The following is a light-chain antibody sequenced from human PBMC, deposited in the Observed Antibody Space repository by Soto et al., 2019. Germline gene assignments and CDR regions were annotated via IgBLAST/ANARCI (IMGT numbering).Light chain of an antibody. Sequence: ILITQSPATLSVSPGERATLSCRAGQTIYSNVAWYQQRPGQAPRLLIYRASTRATGVPARFSGSGSGTDFTLTISSLEPEDFAVYYCQHRRNWPPGITFGQGTRLEIK. CDR1: QTIYSN. J-gene: IGKJ5*01. V-gene: IGKV3-11*01. CDR2: RAS. CDR3: QHRRNWPPGIT.